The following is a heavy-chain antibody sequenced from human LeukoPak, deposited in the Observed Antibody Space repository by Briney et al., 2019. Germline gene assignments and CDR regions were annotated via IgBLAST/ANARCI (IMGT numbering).Heavy chain of an antibody. CDR1: GGTFTSYA. V-gene: IGHV1-46*01. Sequence: ASVKVSCKASGGTFTSYAISWVRQAPGQGLEGMGIINPSGGSTSYAQKFQGRVTMTRDTSTSTVYMELSSLRSEDTAVYYCASGPGGSWYFYWGQGTLVTVSS. D-gene: IGHD6-13*01. CDR3: ASGPGGSWYFY. J-gene: IGHJ4*02. CDR2: INPSGGST.